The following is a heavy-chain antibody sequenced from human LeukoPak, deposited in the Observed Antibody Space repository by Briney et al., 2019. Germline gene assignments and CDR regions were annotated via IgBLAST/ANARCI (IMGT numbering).Heavy chain of an antibody. J-gene: IGHJ4*02. Sequence: GGSLRLSCAASGFTFSSYSMNWVRQAPGKGLEWVSSISSSSSDIYYADSVKGRFTLSRDNAKNSLYLQMNSLRAADTAVYYCARDRRDRIAAAGIFDYWGQGTLVTVSS. CDR3: ARDRRDRIAAAGIFDY. CDR1: GFTFSSYS. D-gene: IGHD6-13*01. V-gene: IGHV3-21*01. CDR2: ISSSSSDI.